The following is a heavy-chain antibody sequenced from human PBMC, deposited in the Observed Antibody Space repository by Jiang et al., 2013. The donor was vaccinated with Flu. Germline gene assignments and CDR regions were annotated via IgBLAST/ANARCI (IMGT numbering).Heavy chain of an antibody. CDR3: ATDRWAVPAVDFDL. Sequence: GAEVKKPGASVKVSCKVSGYTLTELSIHWVRQAPGKGLEWMGGFDVKDGETIYAQKFQGRVTMTADTSTDTAYMELSSLISEDTAVYYCATDRWAVPAVDFDLWG. D-gene: IGHD6-19*01. CDR2: FDVKDGET. V-gene: IGHV1-24*01. J-gene: IGHJ2*01. CDR1: GYTLTELS.